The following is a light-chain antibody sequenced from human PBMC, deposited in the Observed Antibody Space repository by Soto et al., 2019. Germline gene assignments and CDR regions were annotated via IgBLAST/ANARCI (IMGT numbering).Light chain of an antibody. V-gene: IGKV1-5*01. CDR2: DAS. CDR1: QSISSW. J-gene: IGKJ2*01. CDR3: QQYNNYPYT. Sequence: DIQMTQSPSTLSASVGDRVTITCRAGQSISSWLAWYQQKPGKAPKLLIYDASTLESGVPSRFSGSGSGTEFTLTISSLQPDDFATYYCQQYNNYPYTFVQGTKLEIK.